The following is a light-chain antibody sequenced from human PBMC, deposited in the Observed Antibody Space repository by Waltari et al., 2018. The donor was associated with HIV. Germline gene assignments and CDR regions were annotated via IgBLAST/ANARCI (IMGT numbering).Light chain of an antibody. V-gene: IGKV1-8*01. CDR2: SAS. CDR1: QRVSSY. CDR3: QQYYTYPHT. Sequence: AIRMTQSPSSFSASPGDRDPITCRASQRVSSYLAWYQQKPGKAPNLLIYSASTLPSGVPSRFSGSGSGTDFTLTISGLQSEDFASYYCQQYYTYPHTFGQGTKLEIQ. J-gene: IGKJ2*01.